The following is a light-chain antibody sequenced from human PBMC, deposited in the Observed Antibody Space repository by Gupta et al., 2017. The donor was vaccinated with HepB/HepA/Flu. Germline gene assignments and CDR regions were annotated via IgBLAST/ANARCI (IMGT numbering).Light chain of an antibody. Sequence: QSALTQPPSASASPGRSLTIPCPRTSSDVGGYNYVSWYQQYPGKAPKLMIYEVSKRPSGVPDRVSGSKSGNTASLTVSGLQAEDEADYYCSTYVGSNNHVFGTGTKVTVL. J-gene: IGLJ1*01. CDR1: SSDVGGYNY. CDR2: EVS. CDR3: STYVGSNNHV. V-gene: IGLV2-8*01.